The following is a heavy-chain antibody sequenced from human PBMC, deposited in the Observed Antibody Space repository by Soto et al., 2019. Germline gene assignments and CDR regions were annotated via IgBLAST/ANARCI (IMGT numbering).Heavy chain of an antibody. V-gene: IGHV4-30-4*01. J-gene: IGHJ6*02. CDR2: IFYSGTT. CDR3: ARDLWVEPELYYYGMDV. CDR1: GVSISGSRYY. Sequence: SETLSLTCTVSGVSISGSRYYWSWIRQTPGKGLEWIGHIFYSGTTYYNPSLKSRLTISVDTSKNHFSLRLTSVTAADTAVYYCARDLWVEPELYYYGMDVWGQGTTVTVSS. D-gene: IGHD1-1*01.